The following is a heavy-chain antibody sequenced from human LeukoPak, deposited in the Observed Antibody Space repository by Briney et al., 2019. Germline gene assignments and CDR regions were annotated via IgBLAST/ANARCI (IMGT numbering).Heavy chain of an antibody. Sequence: PSETLSLTCTVSGDSITSYFWSWIRQPPGKGLEWVGYIFYSGITNYNPSLKSRVTISVDTSKNQFSLKLSSVTAADTAVYYCARAVGYFDWLPLFDYWGQGTLVTVSS. J-gene: IGHJ4*02. D-gene: IGHD3-9*01. V-gene: IGHV4-59*08. CDR1: GDSITSYF. CDR3: ARAVGYFDWLPLFDY. CDR2: IFYSGIT.